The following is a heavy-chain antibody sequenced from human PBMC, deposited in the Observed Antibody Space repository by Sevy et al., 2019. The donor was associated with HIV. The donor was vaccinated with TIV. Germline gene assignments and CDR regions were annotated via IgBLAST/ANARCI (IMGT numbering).Heavy chain of an antibody. J-gene: IGHJ4*02. CDR1: GFTFSVYW. CDR2: IKGDGSDK. D-gene: IGHD3-16*01. V-gene: IGHV3-7*01. Sequence: GGSLRLSCAASGFTFSVYWMNWVRQAPGKGLEWVANIKGDGSDKHYVDSVEGRFTISIDNGKNLLYLQMNSLRVEDTAVYYCAHGTIGRFDSWGQGTLVTVSS. CDR3: AHGTIGRFDS.